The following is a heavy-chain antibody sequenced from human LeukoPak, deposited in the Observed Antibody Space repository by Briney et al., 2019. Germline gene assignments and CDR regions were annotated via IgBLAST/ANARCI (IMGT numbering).Heavy chain of an antibody. V-gene: IGHV4-59*01. CDR1: AGSISSYY. J-gene: IGHJ6*02. D-gene: IGHD3-22*01. Sequence: SETLSLPCTVSAGSISSYYWSWIRRPPGKGLEWIGYIYYSGSTTYNPSLKSRVTISVDTSKNQFSLKLSSVTAADTAVYYCARDPGGSGYYRYPYYYYGMDVWGQGTTVTVSS. CDR2: IYYSGST. CDR3: ARDPGGSGYYRYPYYYYGMDV.